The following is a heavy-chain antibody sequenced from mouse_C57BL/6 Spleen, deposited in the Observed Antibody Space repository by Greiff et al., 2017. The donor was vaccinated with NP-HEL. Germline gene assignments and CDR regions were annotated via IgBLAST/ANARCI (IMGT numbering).Heavy chain of an antibody. V-gene: IGHV1-15*01. CDR2: IDPETGGT. D-gene: IGHD3-3*01. CDR1: GYTFTDYE. J-gene: IGHJ3*01. Sequence: QVHVKQSGAELVRPGASVTLSCKASGYTFTDYEMHWVKQTPVHGLEWIGAIDPETGGTAYNQKFKGKAILTADKSSSTAYMELRSLTSEDSAVYYCTNGGQIFAYWGQGTLVTVSA. CDR3: TNGGQIFAY.